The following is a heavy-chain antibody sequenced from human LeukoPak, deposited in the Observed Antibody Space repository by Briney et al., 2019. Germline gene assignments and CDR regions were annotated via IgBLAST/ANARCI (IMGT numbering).Heavy chain of an antibody. CDR1: GYTFTGYY. Sequence: ASVKVSCKASGYTFTGYYMHWVRQAPGQGLELMGWINPNSGGTNYAQKFQGRVTMTRDTSISTAYMELSRLRSDDTAVYYCARGNYDYVWGSYAYNWFDPWGQGTLVTVSS. CDR3: ARGNYDYVWGSYAYNWFDP. CDR2: INPNSGGT. D-gene: IGHD3-16*01. J-gene: IGHJ5*02. V-gene: IGHV1-2*02.